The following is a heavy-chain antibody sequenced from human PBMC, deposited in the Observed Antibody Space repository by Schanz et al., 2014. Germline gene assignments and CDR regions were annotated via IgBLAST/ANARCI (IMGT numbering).Heavy chain of an antibody. CDR1: GGSINSAGHY. Sequence: QVQLQESGPGLVKPSQTLSLTCTVSGGSINSAGHYWSWIRQFPGKGLEWIGYISYSGRTYYSPSLKSGLAMSVDTSKNQFPQNLMYVPAADTAVYYCAREVTGGVTGQWVGNWFDPWGQGALVTVSS. CDR2: ISYSGRT. D-gene: IGHD1-20*01. J-gene: IGHJ5*02. V-gene: IGHV4-31*03. CDR3: AREVTGGVTGQWVGNWFDP.